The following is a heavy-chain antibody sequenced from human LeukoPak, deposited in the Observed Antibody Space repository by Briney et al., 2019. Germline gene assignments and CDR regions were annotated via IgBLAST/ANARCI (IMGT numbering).Heavy chain of an antibody. J-gene: IGHJ4*02. Sequence: PGGSLRLSCAASGFTFSSYGMHWVRQAPGKGLEWVAFIRYDGSNKYYADSVKGRFTISRDNSKNTLHLQMNSLRAEDTAVYYCAKDPRGYGGYVVLDYWGQGTLVTVSS. CDR2: IRYDGSNK. CDR1: GFTFSSYG. D-gene: IGHD5-12*01. V-gene: IGHV3-30*02. CDR3: AKDPRGYGGYVVLDY.